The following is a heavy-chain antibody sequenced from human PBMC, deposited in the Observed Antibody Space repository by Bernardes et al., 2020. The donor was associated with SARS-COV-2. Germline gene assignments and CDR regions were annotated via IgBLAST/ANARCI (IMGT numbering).Heavy chain of an antibody. V-gene: IGHV2-5*01. Sequence: SGPTLVKPTQTLTLTCTFSGFSLSTSAVGVGWIRQPPGKALEWLAVIYWNDERRYSPSLKSRLTITKDTSKNQVVLTMTNMDPVDTATYYCTHSYCSSGGGCYSGPLDYWGQGTLVSVSS. CDR3: THSYCSSGGGCYSGPLDY. CDR1: GFSLSTSAVG. D-gene: IGHD2-15*01. J-gene: IGHJ4*02. CDR2: IYWNDER.